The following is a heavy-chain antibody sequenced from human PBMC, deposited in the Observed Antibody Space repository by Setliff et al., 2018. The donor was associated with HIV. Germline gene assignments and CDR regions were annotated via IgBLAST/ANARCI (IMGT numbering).Heavy chain of an antibody. Sequence: GGSLRLSCEASGFIFSTYGMHWVRQAPGKGLEWVAGIRYDGTTDVYADSVKGRFTISRDNPKNTVFLQMKTVRPGDTAVYYCAWGGMGIAAAGGEYYFDYWGQGTLVTVTS. CDR1: GFIFSTYG. D-gene: IGHD6-13*01. CDR2: IRYDGTTD. V-gene: IGHV3-30*02. CDR3: AWGGMGIAAAGGEYYFDY. J-gene: IGHJ4*02.